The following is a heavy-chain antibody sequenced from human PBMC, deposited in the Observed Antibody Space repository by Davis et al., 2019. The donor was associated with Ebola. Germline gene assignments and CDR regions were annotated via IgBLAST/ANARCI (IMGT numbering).Heavy chain of an antibody. Sequence: GESLKISCAASGFSFSNCWMSWVRQAPGKGLEWVANIKEGGSEKYYVDSVKGRFTISRDNSKSTLYLQMNSLRVEDTAVYYCCYYDSSAAYWGQGILVTVST. V-gene: IGHV3-7*01. CDR3: CYYDSSAAY. J-gene: IGHJ4*02. CDR2: IKEGGSEK. D-gene: IGHD3-22*01. CDR1: GFSFSNCW.